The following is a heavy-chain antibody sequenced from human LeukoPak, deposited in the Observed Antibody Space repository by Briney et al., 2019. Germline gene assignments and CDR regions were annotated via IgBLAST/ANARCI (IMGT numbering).Heavy chain of an antibody. CDR3: ARQLRFLEWLSAPDDAFDI. D-gene: IGHD3-3*01. V-gene: IGHV5-51*01. CDR1: GYSFTSYW. Sequence: GESLKISCKGSGYSFTSYWIGWVRQMPGKGLEWMGIIYPGDSDTRYSPSFQGQVTISADKSISTAYLQWSSLKASDTAMYYCARQLRFLEWLSAPDDAFDIWGQGTMVTVSS. J-gene: IGHJ3*02. CDR2: IYPGDSDT.